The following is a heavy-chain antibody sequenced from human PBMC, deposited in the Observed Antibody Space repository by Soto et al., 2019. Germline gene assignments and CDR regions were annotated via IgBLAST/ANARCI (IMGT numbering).Heavy chain of an antibody. V-gene: IGHV4-31*03. J-gene: IGHJ6*04. CDR3: ERDVDYYYYGMDV. CDR1: GGSISSGGYY. Sequence: SETLSLTCTVSGGSISSGGYYWSWIRQHPGKGLEWIGYIYYSGSTYYNPSLKSRVTISVDTSKNQFSLKLSSVTAADTAVYYCERDVDYYYYGMDVWGKGTAVT. CDR2: IYYSGST.